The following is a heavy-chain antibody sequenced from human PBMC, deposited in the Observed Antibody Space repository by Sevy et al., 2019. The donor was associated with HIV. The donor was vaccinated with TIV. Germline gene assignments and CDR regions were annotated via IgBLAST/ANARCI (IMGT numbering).Heavy chain of an antibody. CDR1: GFTFSNYG. Sequence: GGSLRLSCAASGFTFSNYGMHWVRQAPGKGLEGVAVISYDGSNQYYADSMKGRFTISRDNSKNTLYLQMNTLRAEDTAVYYCAKLYSGNSEYFLYFDLWGRGTLVTVSS. J-gene: IGHJ2*01. CDR2: ISYDGSNQ. V-gene: IGHV3-30*18. D-gene: IGHD3-22*01. CDR3: AKLYSGNSEYFLYFDL.